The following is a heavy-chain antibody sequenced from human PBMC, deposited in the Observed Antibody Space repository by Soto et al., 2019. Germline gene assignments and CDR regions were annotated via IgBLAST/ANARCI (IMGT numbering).Heavy chain of an antibody. Sequence: PSETLSLTCTVSGGSVSSGSYYWSWIRQPPGKGLEWIGYIYYSGSTNYNPSLKSRVTISVDTSKNQFSLKLSSVTAADTAVYYCARCLFSYGARFDPWGQGTLVTVSS. V-gene: IGHV4-61*01. CDR3: ARCLFSYGARFDP. D-gene: IGHD1-26*01. J-gene: IGHJ5*02. CDR2: IYYSGST. CDR1: GGSVSSGSYY.